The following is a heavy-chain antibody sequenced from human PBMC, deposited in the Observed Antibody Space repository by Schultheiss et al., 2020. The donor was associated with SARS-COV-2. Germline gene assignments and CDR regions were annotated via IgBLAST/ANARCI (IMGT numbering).Heavy chain of an antibody. CDR3: AREDCSSTSCYTPSIPYYYYGMDV. J-gene: IGHJ6*02. CDR1: GFTFSRYG. V-gene: IGHV3-21*01. D-gene: IGHD2-2*02. Sequence: LSLTCAASGFTFSRYGMHWVRQAPGKGLEWVSSISSSSSYIYYADSVKGRFTISRDNAKNSLYLQMNSLRAEDTAVYYCAREDCSSTSCYTPSIPYYYYGMDVWGQGTTVTVAS. CDR2: ISSSSSYI.